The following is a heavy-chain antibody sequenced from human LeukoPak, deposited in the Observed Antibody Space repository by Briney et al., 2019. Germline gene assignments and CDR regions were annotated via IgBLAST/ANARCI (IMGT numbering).Heavy chain of an antibody. J-gene: IGHJ4*02. V-gene: IGHV3-53*01. CDR3: AKDLISVVTAISGY. CDR2: IYSGGST. D-gene: IGHD2-21*02. CDR1: GFTVSSNY. Sequence: GGSLRLSCAASGFTVSSNYMSWVRQAPGKGLEWVSVIYSGGSTYYADSVKGRFTISRDNSKNTLYLQMNSLRAEDTAVYYCAKDLISVVTAISGYWGQGTLVTVSS.